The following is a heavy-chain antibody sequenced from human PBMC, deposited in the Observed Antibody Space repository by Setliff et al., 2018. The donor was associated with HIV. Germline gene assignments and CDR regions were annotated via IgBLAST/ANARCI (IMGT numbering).Heavy chain of an antibody. CDR3: ARHSPNVGVRGDAFDI. CDR1: GGSISSYY. D-gene: IGHD2-8*01. Sequence: SETLSLTCTVSGGSISSYYWSWIRQPPGKGLEWIGYIYYSGSTNYNPSLKSRVTISLDTSRTQFSLRLSPVTAADTAVYYCARHSPNVGVRGDAFDIWGQGTVVTVSS. V-gene: IGHV4-59*08. J-gene: IGHJ3*02. CDR2: IYYSGST.